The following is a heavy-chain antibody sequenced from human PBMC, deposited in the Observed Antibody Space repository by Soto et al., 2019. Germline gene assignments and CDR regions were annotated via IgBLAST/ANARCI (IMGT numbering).Heavy chain of an antibody. Sequence: QVQLVQSGAEVKKPGASVKVSCKASGYTFTSYGISWVRQAPGQGLEWMGWISAYNGNTNYAQKLQGIVTMTTDTSTSTAYMELRSLRSDDTALYYCARVYTPGGLYYYDSICYPHDPWGCDICGQGAMVTVSS. V-gene: IGHV1-18*01. CDR2: ISAYNGNT. CDR3: ARVYTPGGLYYYDSICYPHDPWGCDI. J-gene: IGHJ3*02. D-gene: IGHD3-22*01. CDR1: GYTFTSYG.